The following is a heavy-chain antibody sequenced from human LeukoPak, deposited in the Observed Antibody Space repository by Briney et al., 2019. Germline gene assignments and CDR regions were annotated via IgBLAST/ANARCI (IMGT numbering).Heavy chain of an antibody. CDR3: ARVQSRLSWFDP. Sequence: SETLSLTCTVSGGSISTYYWGWIRQPPEKGLEWIGSIYYSGSTYYNPSLRSRVTISVDTSKNQLSLRLGSVTAADTAVYYCARVQSRLSWFDPWGQGTLVTVSS. J-gene: IGHJ5*02. CDR1: GGSISTYY. CDR2: IYYSGST. V-gene: IGHV4-39*07.